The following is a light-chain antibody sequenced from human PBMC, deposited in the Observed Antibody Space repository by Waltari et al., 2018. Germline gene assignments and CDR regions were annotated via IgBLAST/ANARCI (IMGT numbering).Light chain of an antibody. CDR1: QIVVMT. CDR3: QHYVRLPLT. Sequence: EIVLTQSPGTLALSPGERAILSCRASQIVVMTLAWYQQTPGQAPSLLIYGASNRATGIPDRFSGSGSGTDFSLTISRLEPEDFSVYYCQHYVRLPLTFGQGTRVEI. V-gene: IGKV3-20*01. J-gene: IGKJ1*01. CDR2: GAS.